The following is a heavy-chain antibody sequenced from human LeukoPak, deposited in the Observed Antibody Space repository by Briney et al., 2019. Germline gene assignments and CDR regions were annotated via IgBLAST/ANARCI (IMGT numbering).Heavy chain of an antibody. V-gene: IGHV3-11*01. Sequence: PGGSLRLSCTASGFHFSDYYMSWIRQAPGQGLELVSYISDRGDTIYYADFVKGRFTISRDNANNSVFLQMNSLRPEDTAVYCARLKAGNWGPGTLVAVSS. CDR3: ARLKAGN. CDR1: GFHFSDYY. CDR2: ISDRGDTI. J-gene: IGHJ4*02.